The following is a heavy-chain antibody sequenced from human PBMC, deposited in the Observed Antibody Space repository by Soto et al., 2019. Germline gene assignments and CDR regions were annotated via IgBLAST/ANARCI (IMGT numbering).Heavy chain of an antibody. J-gene: IGHJ4*02. CDR1: GYTFTSYD. CDR3: ARKSLDCSGGSCPDTPQACIVY. Sequence: ASVKVSCKASGYTFTSYDINWVRQATGQGLEWMGWMNPNSGNTGYAQKFQGRVTMTRNTSISTAYMELSSLRSEDTAVYYCARKSLDCSGGSCPDTPQACIVYWGQGTLVSVS. CDR2: MNPNSGNT. D-gene: IGHD2-15*01. V-gene: IGHV1-8*01.